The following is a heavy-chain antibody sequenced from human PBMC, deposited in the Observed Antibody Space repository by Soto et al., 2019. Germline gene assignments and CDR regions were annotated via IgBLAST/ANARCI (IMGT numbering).Heavy chain of an antibody. CDR1: CYTFTSYG. D-gene: IGHD3-22*01. J-gene: IGHJ4*02. CDR2: ISAYNGNT. V-gene: IGHV1-18*01. CDR3: ARDLAAFGGGYRRPNRVLSDY. Sequence: ASGKVSCKASCYTFTSYGISWVRQAPGQGLEWMGWISAYNGNTNYAQKLQGRVTMTTDTSTSTAYMELRSLRSDDTAVYYCARDLAAFGGGYRRPNRVLSDYWGQGTLVTVSS.